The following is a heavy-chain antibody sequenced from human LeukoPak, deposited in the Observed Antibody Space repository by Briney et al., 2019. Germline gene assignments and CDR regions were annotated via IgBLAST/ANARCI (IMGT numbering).Heavy chain of an antibody. Sequence: SETLSLTCTVSGGFISGGGGYYWSWIRQRPGKGLEWIGYIYYSGNTYYSPSLRSRVTISVDTSKNQFSLKLNSVTAADTAVYYCARRGSGSGYNGVSGFDYWGQGTLVTVSS. J-gene: IGHJ4*02. CDR1: GGFISGGGGYY. CDR3: ARRGSGSGYNGVSGFDY. CDR2: IYYSGNT. D-gene: IGHD3-22*01. V-gene: IGHV4-31*03.